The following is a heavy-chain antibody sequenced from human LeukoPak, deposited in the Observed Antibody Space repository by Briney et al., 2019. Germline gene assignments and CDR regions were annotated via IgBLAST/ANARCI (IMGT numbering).Heavy chain of an antibody. CDR2: ISSSSSYI. V-gene: IGHV3-21*01. J-gene: IGHJ6*02. D-gene: IGHD3-10*01. CDR3: ARDYYGSGSFPFDYYYGMDV. Sequence: GSLRLSCAASGFTFSSYSMNWVRQAPGKGLEWVSSISSSSSYIYYADSVKGRFTISRDNAKNSLYLQMNSLRAEDTAVYYCARDYYGSGSFPFDYYYGMDVWGQGTTVTVSS. CDR1: GFTFSSYS.